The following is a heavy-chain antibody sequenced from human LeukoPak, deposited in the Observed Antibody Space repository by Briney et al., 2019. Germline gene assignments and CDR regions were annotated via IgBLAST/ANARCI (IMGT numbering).Heavy chain of an antibody. D-gene: IGHD3-22*01. Sequence: SETLSLTCTVSGDSISSSSYYWGWIRQPPGKGLEWIGSIYYSGSTYYNPSLKSRVTISIDTSKHQFSLNLTSVTAADTAVYFCASRGYYDNSAYFRNWGQGTLVTVSS. J-gene: IGHJ4*02. CDR1: GDSISSSSYY. V-gene: IGHV4-39*07. CDR2: IYYSGST. CDR3: ASRGYYDNSAYFRN.